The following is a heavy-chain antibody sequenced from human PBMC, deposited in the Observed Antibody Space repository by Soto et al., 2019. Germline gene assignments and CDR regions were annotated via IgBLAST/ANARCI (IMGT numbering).Heavy chain of an antibody. J-gene: IGHJ5*01. CDR3: ARGRYCLTGRCFPNWFDS. Sequence: SETLSLTCSVSGDSISTVDYFWAWIRQPPGQALEYIGYIYKSTTTYYNPSFESRVAISLDTSKSQFSLNVTSVTAADTAVHFCARGRYCLTGRCFPNWFDSWGQGTLVTVSS. CDR2: IYKSTTT. V-gene: IGHV4-30-4*01. D-gene: IGHD2-15*01. CDR1: GDSISTVDYF.